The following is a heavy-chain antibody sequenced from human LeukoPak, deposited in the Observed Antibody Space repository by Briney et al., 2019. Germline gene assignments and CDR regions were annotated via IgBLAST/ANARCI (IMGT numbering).Heavy chain of an antibody. CDR2: INPNSGGT. CDR3: ARARLNTYSYDSSGYYSPVWFDS. J-gene: IGHJ5*01. V-gene: IGHV1-2*02. CDR1: GYTFTGYY. D-gene: IGHD3-22*01. Sequence: GASVKVSCKASGYTFTGYYMHWVRQAPGQGLEWMGWINPNSGGTNYAQKFQGRVTMTRDTSISTAYMELSRLRSDETAVYYCARARLNTYSYDSSGYYSPVWFDSWGQGNLVTVSS.